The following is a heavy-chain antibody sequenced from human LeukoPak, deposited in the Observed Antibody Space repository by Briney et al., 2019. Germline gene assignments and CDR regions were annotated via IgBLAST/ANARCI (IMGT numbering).Heavy chain of an antibody. CDR3: AKEYSGYDFDY. CDR1: GFTLRSYD. CDR2: TSGSGVNS. V-gene: IGHV3-23*01. J-gene: IGHJ4*02. Sequence: GGSLRLSCAASGFTLRSYDMSWVRQAPGKGLEWVAATSGSGVNSYYADSVRGRFTISRDNSQNTLYLQMDSLRAEDTALYYCAKEYSGYDFDYWGQGTLVTVSS. D-gene: IGHD5-12*01.